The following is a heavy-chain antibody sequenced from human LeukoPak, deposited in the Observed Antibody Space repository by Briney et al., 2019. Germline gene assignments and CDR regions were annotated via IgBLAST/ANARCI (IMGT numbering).Heavy chain of an antibody. Sequence: GGSLRLSCAASGFTFSSYSMNWVRQAPGKGLEWVSFITGSSSTIYYADSVKGRFTISRDNAKNSLYLQMNSLRAEDTAVYYCASCSSTNCYWGQGTLVTVSS. CDR2: ITGSSSTI. D-gene: IGHD2-2*01. CDR3: ASCSSTNCY. CDR1: GFTFSSYS. V-gene: IGHV3-48*01. J-gene: IGHJ4*02.